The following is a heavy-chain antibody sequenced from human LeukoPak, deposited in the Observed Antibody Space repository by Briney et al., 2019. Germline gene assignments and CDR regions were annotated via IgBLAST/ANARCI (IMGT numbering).Heavy chain of an antibody. D-gene: IGHD6-13*01. CDR2: TYYRSKWYN. Sequence: SQTLSLTCAISGDSVSSNSATWTWIRQSPSRGLEWLGRTYYRSKWYNDYAVPVISRITINPDTSKNQFSLQLNSVTPEDTAVYYCARGSSSNSWYFDYWGQGTLVTVSS. CDR1: GDSVSSNSAT. V-gene: IGHV6-1*01. CDR3: ARGSSSNSWYFDY. J-gene: IGHJ4*02.